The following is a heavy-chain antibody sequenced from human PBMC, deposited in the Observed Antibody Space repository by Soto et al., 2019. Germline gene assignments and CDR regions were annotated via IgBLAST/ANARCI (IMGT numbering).Heavy chain of an antibody. CDR3: ARASGVYDYIWGSYPDDLPDAFDI. D-gene: IGHD3-16*02. J-gene: IGHJ3*02. CDR1: GFTVSSNY. Sequence: GGSLRLSCAASGFTVSSNYMSWVRQAPGKGLEWVSVIYSGGSTYYADSVKGRFTISRHNSKNTLYLQMNSLRAEDTAVYYCARASGVYDYIWGSYPDDLPDAFDIWGQGTMVTVSS. V-gene: IGHV3-53*04. CDR2: IYSGGST.